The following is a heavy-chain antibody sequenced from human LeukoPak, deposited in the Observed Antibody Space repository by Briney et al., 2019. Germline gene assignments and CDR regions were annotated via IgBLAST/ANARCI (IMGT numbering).Heavy chain of an antibody. V-gene: IGHV3-23*01. Sequence: GGSLRLSCAASGFAFNVYVMHWVRQAAGKGLEWVSLSDGSRGITYYADSVKGRFTISRDNSKNTLFLQMSSLRAEDTAVYYCAGSTSFFVGGGYGMDVWGQGTTVTVSS. CDR1: GFAFNVYV. J-gene: IGHJ6*02. D-gene: IGHD2-2*01. CDR3: AGSTSFFVGGGYGMDV. CDR2: SDGSRGIT.